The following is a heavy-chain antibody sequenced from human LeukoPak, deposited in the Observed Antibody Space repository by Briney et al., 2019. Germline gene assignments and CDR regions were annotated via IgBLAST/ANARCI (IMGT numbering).Heavy chain of an antibody. V-gene: IGHV4-4*07. CDR3: AREVAVAGTSYYYYYMDV. Sequence: SETLSLTCTVSGGSISSYYWSWIRQPAGKGLEWIGRIYTSGSTNYNPSLKSRVTMSVDTSKNQFSLKLSSVTAADTAVYYCAREVAVAGTSYYYYYMDVWGKGTTVTVSS. J-gene: IGHJ6*03. CDR2: IYTSGST. CDR1: GGSISSYY. D-gene: IGHD6-19*01.